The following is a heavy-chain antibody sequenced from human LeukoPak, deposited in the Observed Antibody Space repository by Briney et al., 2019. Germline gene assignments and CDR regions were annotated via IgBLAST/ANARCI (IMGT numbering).Heavy chain of an antibody. CDR2: MYPGDSET. J-gene: IGHJ4*02. CDR1: GYIFTNYW. V-gene: IGHV5-51*01. Sequence: GESLKISCKASGYIFTNYWIGWVRQMPGKGLEWMGIMYPGDSETRYGPSFQGHVTIPADKSITTAYLQWSSLRASDTAMYYCARGDLHGSLTAYNHFDYWGQGSLVTVSS. D-gene: IGHD3-10*01. CDR3: ARGDLHGSLTAYNHFDY.